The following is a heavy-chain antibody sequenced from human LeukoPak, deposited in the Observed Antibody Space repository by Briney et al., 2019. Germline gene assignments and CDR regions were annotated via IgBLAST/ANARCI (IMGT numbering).Heavy chain of an antibody. Sequence: SETLSLTCTVSGGFISSYYWSWIRQPPGKGLEWIGYIYYSGSTNYNPSLKSRVTISVDTSKNQFSLKLSSVTAADTAVYYCARVEMATTSRNWFDPWGQGTLVTVSS. J-gene: IGHJ5*02. CDR1: GGFISSYY. CDR3: ARVEMATTSRNWFDP. D-gene: IGHD5-24*01. CDR2: IYYSGST. V-gene: IGHV4-59*01.